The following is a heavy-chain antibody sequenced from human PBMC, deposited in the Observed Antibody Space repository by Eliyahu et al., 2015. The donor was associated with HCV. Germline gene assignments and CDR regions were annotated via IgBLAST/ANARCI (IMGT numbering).Heavy chain of an antibody. CDR3: VRSRPPTWNYGRFDP. V-gene: IGHV3-33*01. CDR1: GFXFSSYG. J-gene: IGHJ5*02. D-gene: IGHD1-7*01. CDR2: IWYDGSHK. Sequence: QVQLVESGGGVVQPGRSLRLSCAASGFXFSSYGMHWVRQAPGKGLEWVAVIWYDGSHKYYADSVKGRFTISRDNSNNTLSLQMNSLRAEDTAVYYCVRSRPPTWNYGRFDPWGQGTLVTVSS.